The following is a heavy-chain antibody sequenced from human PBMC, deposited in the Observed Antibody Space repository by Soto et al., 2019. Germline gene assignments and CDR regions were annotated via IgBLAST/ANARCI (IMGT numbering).Heavy chain of an antibody. CDR3: ANVVGYGGIRDDAFDI. J-gene: IGHJ3*02. D-gene: IGHD4-17*01. CDR2: ISGSGGIR. V-gene: IGHV3-23*01. Sequence: EVQLLESGGGLVQPGGSLRLSCAASGFIFSSYAMSWVRQAPGKGLEWVSLISGSGGIRHYADSGKGRFTISRDNSKNTMYLQMNSRTAEDSAVYYWANVVGYGGIRDDAFDIWGQGTMVTVSS. CDR1: GFIFSSYA.